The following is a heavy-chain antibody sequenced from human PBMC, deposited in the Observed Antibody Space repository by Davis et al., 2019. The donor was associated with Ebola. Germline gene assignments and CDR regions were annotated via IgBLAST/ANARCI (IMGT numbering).Heavy chain of an antibody. CDR2: IYHSGST. J-gene: IGHJ6*02. CDR1: GGSISSGGYS. CDR3: ARQAPPGWYYGMDV. Sequence: MPSETLSLTCAVSGGSISSGGYSWSWIRHPPGKGLEWIGYIYHSGSTYYNPSLKSRVTISVDTSKNQFSLKLSSVTAADTAVYYCARQAPPGWYYGMDVWGQGTTVTVSS. V-gene: IGHV4-30-2*03.